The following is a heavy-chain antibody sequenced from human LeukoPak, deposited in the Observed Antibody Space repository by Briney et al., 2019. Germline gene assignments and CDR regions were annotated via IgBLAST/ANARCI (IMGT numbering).Heavy chain of an antibody. Sequence: SQTLSLTCTVSGGSISSGDYYWSWIRQPPGKGLEWIGYIYHSGSTYYNPSLKSRVTISVDTPKNQFSLKLSSVTAADTAVYYCARVSRGSGIYYYYYMDVWGKGTTVTVSS. V-gene: IGHV4-30-4*08. J-gene: IGHJ6*03. CDR1: GGSISSGDYY. D-gene: IGHD3-10*01. CDR2: IYHSGST. CDR3: ARVSRGSGIYYYYYMDV.